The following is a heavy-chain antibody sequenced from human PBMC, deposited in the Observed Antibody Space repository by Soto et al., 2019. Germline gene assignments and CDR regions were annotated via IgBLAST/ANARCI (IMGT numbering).Heavy chain of an antibody. CDR3: ARQTTYSSSWYDY. CDR1: GGSISNYY. V-gene: IGHV4-4*07. CDR2: IYSSGST. Sequence: QVQLQESGPGLVKPSETLSLTCTVSGGSISNYYWTWIRQPAGKGLEWIGRIYSSGSTNYNSSLKSRVTMSVDTSKNQFSLTLTSVTAADTAVYYCARQTTYSSSWYDYWGQGTLVTVSS. D-gene: IGHD6-13*01. J-gene: IGHJ4*02.